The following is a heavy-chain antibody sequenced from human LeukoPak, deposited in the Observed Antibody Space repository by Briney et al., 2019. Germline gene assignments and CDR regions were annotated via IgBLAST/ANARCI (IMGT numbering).Heavy chain of an antibody. V-gene: IGHV4-39*01. Sequence: TSETLSLTCTVSGGSISSSSYYWGWIRQPPGKGLEWIGSIYYSGSTYYNPSLKSRVTISVDTSKNQFSLKLSSVTAADTAVYYCASGGDGYFDYWGQGTLVTVSS. CDR3: ASGGDGYFDY. D-gene: IGHD6-25*01. CDR1: GGSISSSSYY. J-gene: IGHJ4*02. CDR2: IYYSGST.